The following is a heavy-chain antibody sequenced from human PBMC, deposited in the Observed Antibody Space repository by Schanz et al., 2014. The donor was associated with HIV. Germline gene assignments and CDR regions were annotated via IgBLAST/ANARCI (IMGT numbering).Heavy chain of an antibody. CDR1: GFTFGDHY. CDR2: ITGPGDTM. D-gene: IGHD3-3*01. Sequence: VQLVESGGGLVKPGGSLSLSCVASGFTFGDHYMTWIRQAPGKGLEWVAHITGPGDTMYYADSVKGRFTISRDNAKNSLYLQMNSLRADDTAVYYCAREGPTSALRLLGRSGMDVWGQGTTVTVSS. V-gene: IGHV3-11*01. J-gene: IGHJ6*02. CDR3: AREGPTSALRLLGRSGMDV.